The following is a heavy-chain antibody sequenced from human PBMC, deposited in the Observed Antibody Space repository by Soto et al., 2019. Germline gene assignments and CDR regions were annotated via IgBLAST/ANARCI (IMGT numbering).Heavy chain of an antibody. CDR2: INHSGST. CDR1: GGSFSGYY. J-gene: IGHJ4*02. CDR3: ARGRVVVVPAAMFSGSSWSPAYYFDY. Sequence: SETLSLTCAVYGGSFSGYYWSWIRQPPGKGLEWIGEINHSGSTNYNPSLKSRVTISVDTSKNQFSLKLSSVTAADTAVYYCARGRVVVVPAAMFSGSSWSPAYYFDYWGQGTLVTVSS. V-gene: IGHV4-34*01. D-gene: IGHD2-2*01.